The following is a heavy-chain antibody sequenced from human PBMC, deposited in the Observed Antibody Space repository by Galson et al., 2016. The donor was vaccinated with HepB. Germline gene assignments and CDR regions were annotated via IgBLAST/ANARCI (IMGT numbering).Heavy chain of an antibody. CDR2: ISSSGSSI. D-gene: IGHD6-13*01. J-gene: IGHJ4*02. V-gene: IGHV3-11*04. CDR1: GFTFSDYY. Sequence: SLRLSCAASGFTFSDYYMNWIRQAPGKGLEWISYISSSGSSIDYADSVKGRLTISRDNAKNSLYLQMNSLRAEDTAVYYCPRDFGSWNPQTNYWGQGTLVIVSS. CDR3: PRDFGSWNPQTNY.